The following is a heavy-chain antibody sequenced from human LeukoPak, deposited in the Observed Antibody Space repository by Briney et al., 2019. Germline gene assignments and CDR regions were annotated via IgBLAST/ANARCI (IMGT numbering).Heavy chain of an antibody. Sequence: GGSLRPSCAASGFTFSSYGMHWVRQAPGKGLEWVAVISYDGSNKYYADSVKGRFTISRDNSKNTLYLQMNSLRAEDTAVYYCAKIVEIVQGYYYYGMDVWGQGTTVTVSS. D-gene: IGHD5-24*01. CDR1: GFTFSSYG. CDR3: AKIVEIVQGYYYYGMDV. J-gene: IGHJ6*02. V-gene: IGHV3-30*18. CDR2: ISYDGSNK.